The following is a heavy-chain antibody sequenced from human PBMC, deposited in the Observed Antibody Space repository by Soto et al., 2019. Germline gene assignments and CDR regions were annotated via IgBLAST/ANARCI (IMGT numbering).Heavy chain of an antibody. Sequence: SGFTFSSYAMSWVRQAPGKGLEWVSAISGSGGTTYYADSVKGRFTISRDNSKNTLYLQMNSLRAEDTAIYYCAKDLGRPFDIVVVPAAMGWGQGTLVTVSS. J-gene: IGHJ4*02. CDR1: GFTFSSYA. CDR3: AKDLGRPFDIVVVPAAMG. CDR2: ISGSGGTT. V-gene: IGHV3-23*01. D-gene: IGHD2-2*01.